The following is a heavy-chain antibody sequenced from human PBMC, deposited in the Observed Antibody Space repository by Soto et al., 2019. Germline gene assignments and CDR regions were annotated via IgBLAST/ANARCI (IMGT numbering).Heavy chain of an antibody. CDR3: ARDPVAYCGGDCRTFDY. V-gene: IGHV3-30-3*01. Sequence: QVQLVESGGGVVQPGRSLRLSCAASGFTFSSYAMHWVRQAPGKGLEWVAVISYDGSNKYYADSVKGRFTISRDNSXNXXYLQMNILRAEDTAVYDWARDPVAYCGGDCRTFDYWGQGTLGTVSS. CDR2: ISYDGSNK. D-gene: IGHD2-21*02. CDR1: GFTFSSYA. J-gene: IGHJ4*02.